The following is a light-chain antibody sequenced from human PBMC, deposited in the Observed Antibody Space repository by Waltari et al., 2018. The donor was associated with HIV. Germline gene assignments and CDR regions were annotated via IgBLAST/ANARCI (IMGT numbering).Light chain of an antibody. J-gene: IGLJ1*01. CDR2: RND. V-gene: IGLV1-47*01. CDR3: VAGDDSLSGFA. CDR1: NSHAGRKY. Sequence: QSVLTQPPSASGPLGPRVTISCPGSNSHAGRKYVYWYQQVPGTAPNQLIYRNDQRRSGVPDRFSVSKSGASASLSISGLRSEDEADYYCVAGDDSLSGFAFGTGTKVTVL.